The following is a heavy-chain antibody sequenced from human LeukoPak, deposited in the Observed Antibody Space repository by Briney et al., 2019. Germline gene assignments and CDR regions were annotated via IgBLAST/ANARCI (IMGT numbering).Heavy chain of an antibody. CDR2: INHSGTT. D-gene: IGHD3-22*01. CDR1: GGSFGGYY. CDR3: ARGGYYDSSGYPNPLDY. Sequence: SETLSLTCAVYGGSFGGYYWTWIRQPPGKGPEWIGEINHSGTTNYNPSLKRRAIMSVDTAKNQFSLKLNSVSAADTAVYYCARGGYYDSSGYPNPLDYWDQGTLVTVSS. J-gene: IGHJ4*02. V-gene: IGHV4-34*01.